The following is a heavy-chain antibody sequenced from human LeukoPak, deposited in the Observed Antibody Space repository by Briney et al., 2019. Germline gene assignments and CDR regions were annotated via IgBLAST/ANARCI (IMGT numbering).Heavy chain of an antibody. CDR1: GFTFSSYA. CDR2: ISWNSGST. V-gene: IGHV3-9*01. D-gene: IGHD3-22*01. J-gene: IGHJ4*02. Sequence: GGSLRLSCAASGFTFSSYAMHWVRQAPGKGLEWVSGISWNSGSTGYADSVKGRFTISRDNAKNSLYLQMNSLRAEDTALYYCAKDEFYDSSGYYDYWGQGTLVTVSS. CDR3: AKDEFYDSSGYYDY.